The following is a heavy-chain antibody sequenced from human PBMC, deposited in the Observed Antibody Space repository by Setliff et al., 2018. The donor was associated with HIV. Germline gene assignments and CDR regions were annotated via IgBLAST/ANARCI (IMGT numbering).Heavy chain of an antibody. CDR3: ARRGGLVRGVITYYYMDV. CDR2: IYYNGST. V-gene: IGHV4-39*01. CDR1: GGSISSSSYY. D-gene: IGHD3-10*01. J-gene: IGHJ6*03. Sequence: KASETLSLTCTVSGGSISSSSYYWGWIRQPPGKGLEWIGNIYYNGSTYSTPSLKSRVTISVDTSKNQFSLTLSSVTAADTAMYYCARRGGLVRGVITYYYMDVWGIGTTVTVSS.